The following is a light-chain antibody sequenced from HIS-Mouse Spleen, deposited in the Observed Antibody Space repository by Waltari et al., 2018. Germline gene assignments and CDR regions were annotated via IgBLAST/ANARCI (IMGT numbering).Light chain of an antibody. CDR3: SSYTSSSFNVV. CDR1: SSDVGGYNY. J-gene: IGLJ2*01. CDR2: DVS. V-gene: IGLV2-14*03. Sequence: QSALTQPASVSGSPGQSITISCTGTSSDVGGYNYVSVYQQHPGKAPKLMIYDVSNRPSGVSNRFSGSKSGNTASLTISGLQAVDEADYYCSSYTSSSFNVVFGGGTKLTVL.